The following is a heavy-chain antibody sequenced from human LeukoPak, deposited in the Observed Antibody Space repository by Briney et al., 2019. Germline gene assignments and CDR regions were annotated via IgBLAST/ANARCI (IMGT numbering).Heavy chain of an antibody. D-gene: IGHD6-13*01. J-gene: IGHJ5*02. V-gene: IGHV1-2*02. CDR3: ARDRRVQTCWYEKSANNWFDP. Sequence: GASVKVSCKASGYTFTGYYMHWVRQAPGQGLEWMGWINPNTGGTNYAQKFQGRVTMTRDTSISTAYMELSRLRSDDTAVYYCARDRRVQTCWYEKSANNWFDPWGQGTLVTVSS. CDR2: INPNTGGT. CDR1: GYTFTGYY.